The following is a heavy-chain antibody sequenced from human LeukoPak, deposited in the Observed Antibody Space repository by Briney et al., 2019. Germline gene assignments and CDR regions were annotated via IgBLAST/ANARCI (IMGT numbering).Heavy chain of an antibody. CDR1: GGSISSGDYY. V-gene: IGHV4-30-4*01. Sequence: SETLSLTCTVSGGSISSGDYYWSWIRQPPGKGLEWIGYIYYSGSTYYNPSLKSRVTISVDTSKNQFSLKLGSVTAADTAVYYCARGGRHYYDSSGCIDYWGQGTLVTVSS. D-gene: IGHD3-22*01. CDR3: ARGGRHYYDSSGCIDY. J-gene: IGHJ4*02. CDR2: IYYSGST.